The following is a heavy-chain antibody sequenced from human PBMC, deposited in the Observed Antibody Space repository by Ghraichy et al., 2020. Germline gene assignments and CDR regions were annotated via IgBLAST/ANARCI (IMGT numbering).Heavy chain of an antibody. CDR3: AKGIRFLEWLSAYDY. V-gene: IGHV3-30*18. CDR2: ISHDGRNK. D-gene: IGHD3-3*01. Sequence: GGSLRLFCAASGFTFSRYGIHWVRQAPGKGLEWVAGISHDGRNKDYVDSVRGRFTISRDNSKNTLYLQMNSLKTEDTAVYYCAKGIRFLEWLSAYDYWGQGTLVTVSP. CDR1: GFTFSRYG. J-gene: IGHJ4*02.